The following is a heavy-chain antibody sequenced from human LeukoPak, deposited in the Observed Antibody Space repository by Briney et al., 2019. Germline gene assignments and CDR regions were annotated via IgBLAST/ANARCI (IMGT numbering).Heavy chain of an antibody. CDR3: AKDSFSGYGFFDY. CDR1: GFTFSSYG. J-gene: IGHJ4*02. V-gene: IGHV3-30*18. D-gene: IGHD5-12*01. CDR2: ISYDGSNK. Sequence: GGSLRLSCAASGFTFSSYGMHWVRQAPGKGLEWVAVISYDGSNKYYADSVKGRFTISRDNSKNTLYLQMNSLRAEDTAVHYCAKDSFSGYGFFDYWGQGTLVTVSS.